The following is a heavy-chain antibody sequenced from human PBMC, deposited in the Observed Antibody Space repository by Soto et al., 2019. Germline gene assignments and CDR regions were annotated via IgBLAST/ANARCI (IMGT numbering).Heavy chain of an antibody. J-gene: IGHJ6*02. V-gene: IGHV3-30-3*01. CDR1: GFTFSSYA. CDR3: AREKGDSSGYYLTYGMDV. D-gene: IGHD3-22*01. CDR2: ISYDGSNK. Sequence: QVQLVESGGGVVQPGRSLRLSCAASGFTFSSYAMHWVRQAPGKGLEWVAVISYDGSNKYYADSVKGRFTISRDNSKNTLYLQMNSLRAEDTAVYYCAREKGDSSGYYLTYGMDVWGQGTTVTVSS.